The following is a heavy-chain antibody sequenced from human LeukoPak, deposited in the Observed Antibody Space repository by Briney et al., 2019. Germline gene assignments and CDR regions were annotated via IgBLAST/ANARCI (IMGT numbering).Heavy chain of an antibody. V-gene: IGHV4-34*01. CDR1: GGSFSGYY. Sequence: KTSETLSLTCAVYGGSFSGYYWSWIRQPPGKGLEWIGEINHSGSTNYNPSLKSRVTISVDASKNQFSLKLSSVTAADTTVYYCARHIVRPTMLIEYWGQGILVTVSS. CDR2: INHSGST. J-gene: IGHJ4*02. CDR3: ARHIVRPTMLIEY. D-gene: IGHD2-21*01.